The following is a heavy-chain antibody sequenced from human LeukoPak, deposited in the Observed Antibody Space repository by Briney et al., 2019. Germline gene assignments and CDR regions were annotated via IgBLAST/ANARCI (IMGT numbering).Heavy chain of an antibody. CDR3: ARDKASSTSCLSH. CDR1: GGTFSSYA. J-gene: IGHJ4*02. Sequence: ASVKVSCKASGGTFSSYAISWVRQAPGQGLEWMGGIIPIFGTANYAQKFQGRVTITADESTSTAYMELSSLRSEDTVVYYCARDKASSTSCLSHWGQGTLVTVSS. D-gene: IGHD2-2*01. CDR2: IIPIFGTA. V-gene: IGHV1-69*13.